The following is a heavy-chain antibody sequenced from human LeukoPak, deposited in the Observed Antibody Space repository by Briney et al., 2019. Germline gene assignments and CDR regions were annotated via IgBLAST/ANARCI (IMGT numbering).Heavy chain of an antibody. CDR3: ARQVAGTFFDAFDI. CDR2: INPNSGGT. D-gene: IGHD6-19*01. CDR1: GYTFTGYY. V-gene: IGHV1-2*02. Sequence: ASVKVSCKASGYTFTGYYMHWVRQAPGQGLEWMGWINPNSGGTNYAQKFQGRVTMTRDTSISTAYMELSRLRSDDTAVYYCARQVAGTFFDAFDIWGKGTMVTVSS. J-gene: IGHJ3*02.